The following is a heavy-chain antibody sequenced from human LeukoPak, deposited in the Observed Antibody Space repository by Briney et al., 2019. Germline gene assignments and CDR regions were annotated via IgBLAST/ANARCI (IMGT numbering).Heavy chain of an antibody. V-gene: IGHV3-64D*06. CDR1: GFTFSSYA. J-gene: IGHJ3*02. CDR2: ISSNGGST. CDR3: VNHYYDSSGYENDAFDI. D-gene: IGHD3-22*01. Sequence: GGSLRLSCSASGFTFSSYAMHWVRQAPGKGLEYVSAISSNGGSTYYADSVKGRFTISRDNSKNTLYLQMSSLRAEDTAVYYCVNHYYDSSGYENDAFDIWGQGTIVTVS.